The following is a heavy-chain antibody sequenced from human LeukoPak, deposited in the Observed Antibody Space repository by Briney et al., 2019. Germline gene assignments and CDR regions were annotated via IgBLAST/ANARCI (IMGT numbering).Heavy chain of an antibody. CDR1: GGSISSYY. D-gene: IGHD6-19*01. V-gene: IGHV4-59*12. Sequence: SETLSLTCTVSGGSISSYYWSWIRQPPGKGLEWIGYIYYSGSTNYNPSLKSRVTISVDTSKNQFSLKLSSVTAADTAVYYCARGANSSSGWYYFDYWGQGTLVTVSS. J-gene: IGHJ4*02. CDR2: IYYSGST. CDR3: ARGANSSSGWYYFDY.